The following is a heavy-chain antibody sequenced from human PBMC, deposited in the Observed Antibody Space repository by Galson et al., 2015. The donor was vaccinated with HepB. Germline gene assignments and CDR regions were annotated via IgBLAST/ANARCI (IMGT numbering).Heavy chain of an antibody. D-gene: IGHD6-13*01. V-gene: IGHV3-23*01. CDR3: AKDLDSSSWYAFDH. CDR1: GFSFSSYA. CDR2: ISSSAGST. J-gene: IGHJ4*02. Sequence: SLGLSCAASGFSFSSYAMNWVRQAPGKGLEWVASISSSAGSTHYADSVRGRFTISRDNSKKTVYLQMNSLGAEDRAIYYCAKDLDSSSWYAFDHWGQGTLVTVSS.